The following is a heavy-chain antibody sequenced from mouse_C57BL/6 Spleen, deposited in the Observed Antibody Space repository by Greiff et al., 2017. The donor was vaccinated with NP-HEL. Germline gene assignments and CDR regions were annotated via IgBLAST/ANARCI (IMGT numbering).Heavy chain of an antibody. D-gene: IGHD4-1*01. CDR3: ARLLTGTGYFDY. Sequence: QVQLQQSGAELVKPGASVKISCKASGYAFSSYWMNWVKQRPGKGLEWIGQIYPGDGDTNYNGKFKGKATLTADKSSSTAYMQLSSLTSEDSAVYFCARLLTGTGYFDYWGQGTTLTVSS. CDR1: GYAFSSYW. CDR2: IYPGDGDT. V-gene: IGHV1-80*01. J-gene: IGHJ2*01.